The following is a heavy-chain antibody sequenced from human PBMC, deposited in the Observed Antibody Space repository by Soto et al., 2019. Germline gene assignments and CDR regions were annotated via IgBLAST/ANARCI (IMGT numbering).Heavy chain of an antibody. J-gene: IGHJ5*02. V-gene: IGHV4-59*01. CDR2: IYYSGST. D-gene: IGHD5-18*01. CDR3: ARDSGYSYGLSYWFDP. CDR1: GGSISSYY. Sequence: NPSETLSLTCTVSGGSISSYYWSWIRQPPGKGLEWIGYIYYSGSTNYNPSLKSRVTISVDTSKNQFSLKLSSVTAADTAVYYCARDSGYSYGLSYWFDPWGQGTLVTVSS.